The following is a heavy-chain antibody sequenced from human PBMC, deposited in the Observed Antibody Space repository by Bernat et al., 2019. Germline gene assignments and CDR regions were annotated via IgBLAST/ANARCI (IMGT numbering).Heavy chain of an antibody. CDR1: GFTFSSYG. Sequence: QVQLVESGGGVVQPGRSLRLSCAASGFTFSSYGMHWVRQAPGKGLEWVAVIWYDGSNKYYADSVKGRFTISRDNSKNMLYLQMNSLRAEDTAVYYCAKERHDSSGYYVGMDVWGQGTTVTVSS. D-gene: IGHD3-22*01. J-gene: IGHJ6*02. CDR2: IWYDGSNK. V-gene: IGHV3-33*06. CDR3: AKERHDSSGYYVGMDV.